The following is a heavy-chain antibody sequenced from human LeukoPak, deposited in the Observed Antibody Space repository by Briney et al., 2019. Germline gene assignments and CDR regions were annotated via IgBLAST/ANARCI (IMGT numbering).Heavy chain of an antibody. CDR1: GYTFTSYY. Sequence: ASVKVSCKAPGYTFTSYYMHWVRQAPGQGLEWMGIINPSGGSTSYAQKFQGRVTMTRDTSTSTVYMELSSLRSEDTAVYYCARHDRWLHESPYFDYWGQGTLVTVSS. CDR3: ARHDRWLHESPYFDY. CDR2: INPSGGST. D-gene: IGHD5-24*01. J-gene: IGHJ4*02. V-gene: IGHV1-46*01.